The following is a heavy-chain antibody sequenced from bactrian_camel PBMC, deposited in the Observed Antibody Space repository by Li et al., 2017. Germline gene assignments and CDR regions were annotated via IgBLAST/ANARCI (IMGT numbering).Heavy chain of an antibody. D-gene: IGHD2*01. J-gene: IGHJ6*01. Sequence: QLVESGGDSVQAGGALRLSCVVSGYYSSYCLGWFRQAPGKEREGVAAIDDDGATTYADSVKGRFTISKDNVKNILYLQMDNLIPEDSATYRCAASWDVTAIEALGRIASPEFGYWGDGTQVTVS. CDR3: AASWDVTAIEALGRIASPEFGY. CDR1: GYYSSYC. V-gene: IGHV3S67*01. CDR2: IDDDGAT.